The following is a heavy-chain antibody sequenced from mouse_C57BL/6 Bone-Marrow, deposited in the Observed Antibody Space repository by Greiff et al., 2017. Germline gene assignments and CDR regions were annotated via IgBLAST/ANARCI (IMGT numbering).Heavy chain of an antibody. J-gene: IGHJ1*03. V-gene: IGHV5-9-1*02. CDR1: GFTFSSYA. Sequence: EVKLVESGEGLVKPGGSLKLSCAASGFTFSSYAMSWVRQTPEKRLEWVAYISSGGDYIYYADTVKGRFTISRDNARNTLYLQMSSLKSEDTAMYYCTRDCGSSWGYIDVWGTGTTVTVSS. CDR3: TRDCGSSWGYIDV. D-gene: IGHD1-1*01. CDR2: ISSGGDYI.